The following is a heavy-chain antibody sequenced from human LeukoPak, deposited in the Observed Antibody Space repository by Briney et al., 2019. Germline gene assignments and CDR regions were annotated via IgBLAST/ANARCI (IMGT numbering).Heavy chain of an antibody. CDR2: INWNGDKS. D-gene: IGHD1-1*01. V-gene: IGHV3-9*01. CDR1: GCTFDDNV. J-gene: IGHJ4*02. Sequence: LRLTCATSGCTFDDNVMHWVRHFPGKGLEWVAGINWNGDKSAYADSVQGRFTISRDNAKNYLYLQMNSLTIEDTAFYYCARERGLTLTPRPLEDWGQGTLVAVSS. CDR3: ARERGLTLTPRPLED.